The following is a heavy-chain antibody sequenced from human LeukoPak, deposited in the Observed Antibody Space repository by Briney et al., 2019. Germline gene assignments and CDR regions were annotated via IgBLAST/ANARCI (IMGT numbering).Heavy chain of an antibody. V-gene: IGHV1-46*01. CDR1: GYTFTSYY. CDR2: INPSGGST. D-gene: IGHD6-13*01. CDR3: ARDGKKYSSSADAFDI. J-gene: IGHJ3*02. Sequence: ASVKVSCKASGYTFTSYYMHWVRQAPGQGLEWMGIINPSGGSTSYAQKFQGRVTMTRDMSTSTVYMELSSLRSEDTAVYYCARDGKKYSSSADAFDIWGQGTMVTVSS.